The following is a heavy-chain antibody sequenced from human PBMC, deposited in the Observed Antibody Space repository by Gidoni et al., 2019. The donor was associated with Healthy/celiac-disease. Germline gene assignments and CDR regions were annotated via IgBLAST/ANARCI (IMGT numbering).Heavy chain of an antibody. Sequence: EVQLVESGGGLVQPGGSLRLSCAAPGFTFSSYSMNWVRQAPGKGLEWVSYISSSSSTIYYADSVKGRFTISRDNAKNSLYLQMNSLRDEDTAVYYCARARASYSSSSFYYFDYWGQGTLVTVSS. CDR1: GFTFSSYS. V-gene: IGHV3-48*02. CDR3: ARARASYSSSSFYYFDY. D-gene: IGHD6-6*01. J-gene: IGHJ4*02. CDR2: ISSSSSTI.